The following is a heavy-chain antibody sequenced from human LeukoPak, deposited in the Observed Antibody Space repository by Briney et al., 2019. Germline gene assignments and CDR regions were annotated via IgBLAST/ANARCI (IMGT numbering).Heavy chain of an antibody. CDR2: IIPIFGTA. Sequence: ASVKVSCKASGGTFSSYAISWVRQPPGQGLEWMGRIIPIFGTANYAQKFQGRVTITTDESTSTAYMELSSLRSEDTAVYYCASHSSSWRYYFDYWGQGTLVTVSS. V-gene: IGHV1-69*05. J-gene: IGHJ4*02. CDR3: ASHSSSWRYYFDY. CDR1: GGTFSSYA. D-gene: IGHD6-13*01.